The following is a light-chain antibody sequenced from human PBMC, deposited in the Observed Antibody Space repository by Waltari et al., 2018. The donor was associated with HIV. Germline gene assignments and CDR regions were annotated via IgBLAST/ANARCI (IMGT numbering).Light chain of an antibody. V-gene: IGLV2-23*01. CDR1: SSDVGSYYL. J-gene: IGLJ3*02. Sequence: QSALTQPASVSGSPGQSITIPCTGTSSDVGSYYLVSWYQQHPVKAPTFTIYEGTKRPSGVSNRFSGSKSGNTASLTISGLRAEDEADYHCCSYAGNNALVFGGGTKLTVL. CDR2: EGT. CDR3: CSYAGNNALV.